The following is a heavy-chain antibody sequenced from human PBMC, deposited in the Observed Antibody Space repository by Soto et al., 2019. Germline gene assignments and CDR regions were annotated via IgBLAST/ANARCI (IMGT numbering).Heavy chain of an antibody. CDR1: GGTFSSYA. CDR2: IIPIFGTA. D-gene: IGHD3-10*01. CDR3: ARDREVRGGYYYGMDV. Sequence: QVQLVQSGAEVKKPGSSVKVSCEASGGTFSSYAISWVRQAPGQGLEWMGGIIPIFGTANYAQKFQGRVTITADESTSTAYMELSSLRSEDTAVYYCARDREVRGGYYYGMDVWGQGTTVTVSS. V-gene: IGHV1-69*12. J-gene: IGHJ6*02.